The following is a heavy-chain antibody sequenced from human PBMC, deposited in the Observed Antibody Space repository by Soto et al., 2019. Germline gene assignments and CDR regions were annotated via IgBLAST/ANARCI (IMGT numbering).Heavy chain of an antibody. CDR1: GGSINSGGYC. D-gene: IGHD5-18*01. J-gene: IGHJ4*02. CDR2: ISYGGRT. CDR3: SRGILV. V-gene: IGHV4-31*03. Sequence: QVQLQESGPGLVKPSQTLSLTCTVSGGSINSGGYCWSWIRQHPGQGLDWIGCISYGGRTSYNPSLKSRVTISVDTSKNQFSLKLTSVTAADTAVYYGSRGILVWGQGALITVSS.